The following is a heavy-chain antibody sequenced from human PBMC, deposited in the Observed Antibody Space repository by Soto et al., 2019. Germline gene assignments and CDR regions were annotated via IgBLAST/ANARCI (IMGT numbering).Heavy chain of an antibody. Sequence: GGSLRLSCAACGFSFSNYSISWVRQAPSQGLEWVASITTRGGRTYYVDSVKGRFTISRDNFANALYLEMNSLTAEDTAIYYCAKESYYDPRGRHSDLYFDSLGQGTLVTVSS. CDR2: ITTRGGRT. V-gene: IGHV3-23*01. D-gene: IGHD3-22*01. CDR3: AKESYYDPRGRHSDLYFDS. J-gene: IGHJ4*02. CDR1: GFSFSNYS.